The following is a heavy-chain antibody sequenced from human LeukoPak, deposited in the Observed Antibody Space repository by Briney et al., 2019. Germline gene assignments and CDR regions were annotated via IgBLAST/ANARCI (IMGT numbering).Heavy chain of an antibody. CDR1: GFIFSNYW. CDR2: IRQDGSET. Sequence: GGSLRLSCAASGFIFSNYWMQWVRQAPGKGLKWVANIRQDGSETYYVDSVKGRFTISRDNAKNSLYLQMNSLRAEDTAVYYCARGGFYRYSGTSGDYWGQGSQVTVSS. CDR3: ARGGFYRYSGTSGDY. V-gene: IGHV3-7*01. J-gene: IGHJ4*02. D-gene: IGHD1-26*01.